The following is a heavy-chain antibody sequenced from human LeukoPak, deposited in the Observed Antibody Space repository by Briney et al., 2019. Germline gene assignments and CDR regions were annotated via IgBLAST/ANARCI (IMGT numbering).Heavy chain of an antibody. Sequence: PGGSLTLSCATSGFTFSSYWMHWVRQAPGKGLVWVSRINSDGSSTSYADSVKGRFTISRGNAKNTLYLQMNSLRAEDTAVYYCAREADYYDSSGYYYFDYWGQGTLVTVSS. CDR1: GFTFSSYW. CDR3: AREADYYDSSGYYYFDY. D-gene: IGHD3-22*01. CDR2: INSDGSST. J-gene: IGHJ4*02. V-gene: IGHV3-74*01.